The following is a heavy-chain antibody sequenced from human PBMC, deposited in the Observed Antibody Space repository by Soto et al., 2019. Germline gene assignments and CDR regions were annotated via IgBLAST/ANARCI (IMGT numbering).Heavy chain of an antibody. CDR3: TRDDFWSGYYEPPYGMDV. CDR2: IRSKAYGGTT. D-gene: IGHD3-3*01. CDR1: GFTFGDYA. J-gene: IGHJ6*02. V-gene: IGHV3-49*03. Sequence: PGGSLRLSCTASGFTFGDYAMSWFRQAPGKGPEWVGFIRSKAYGGTTEYAASVKGRFTISRDDSKSIAYLQMNSLKTEDTAVYYCTRDDFWSGYYEPPYGMDVWGQGTTVTVSS.